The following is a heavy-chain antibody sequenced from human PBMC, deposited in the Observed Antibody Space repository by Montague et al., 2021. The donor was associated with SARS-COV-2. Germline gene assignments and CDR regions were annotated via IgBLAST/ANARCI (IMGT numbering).Heavy chain of an antibody. CDR2: INHSGST. J-gene: IGHJ5*02. CDR1: GGSVGDYY. Sequence: SDTLSLTRAVYGGSVGDYYWSWIRQPPGKGLEWIGEINHSGSTNYNPSLKSRVTTSVDTSKNQFSLKLTSVTAADTAVYYCARGPRITMIVVVITDIWFDPWGQGTLVTVSS. V-gene: IGHV4-34*01. D-gene: IGHD3-22*01. CDR3: ARGPRITMIVVVITDIWFDP.